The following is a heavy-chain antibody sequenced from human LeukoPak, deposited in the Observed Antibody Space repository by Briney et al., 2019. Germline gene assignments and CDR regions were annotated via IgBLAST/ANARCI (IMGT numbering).Heavy chain of an antibody. D-gene: IGHD6-6*01. CDR3: ARGSIAARPYYFDY. V-gene: IGHV3-7*04. Sequence: PGGSLRLSCAASGFTLDDYGMSWVRQAPGKGLEWVANIKQDGSEKYYVDSVKGRFTISRDNAKNSLYLQMNSLRAEDTAVYYCARGSIAARPYYFDYWGQGTLVTVSS. CDR1: GFTLDDYG. J-gene: IGHJ4*02. CDR2: IKQDGSEK.